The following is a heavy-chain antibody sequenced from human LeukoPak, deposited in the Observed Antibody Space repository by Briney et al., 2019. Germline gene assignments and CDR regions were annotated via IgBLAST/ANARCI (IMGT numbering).Heavy chain of an antibody. CDR3: ARGSGWYPH. V-gene: IGHV4-59*02. J-gene: IGHJ1*01. CDR2: ISYSGDT. D-gene: IGHD6-19*01. CDR1: GGSVGSNY. Sequence: PSETLSLTCSVSGGSVGSNYWSWVRQPPGKGLEWIGYISYSGDTKYNPSLKSRLSMSVDTSKNQCSLMLTSATAADTAVYYCARGSGWYPHWGQGTLVTVSS.